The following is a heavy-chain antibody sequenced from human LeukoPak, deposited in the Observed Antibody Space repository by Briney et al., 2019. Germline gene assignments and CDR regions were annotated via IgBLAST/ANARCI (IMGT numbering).Heavy chain of an antibody. V-gene: IGHV3-13*01. CDR2: IGTGRDT. CDR1: GFTFSSYD. Sequence: GGSLRLSCAASGFTFSSYDMHWVRHTTGRGLEWVSAIGTGRDTYYLDSVKGRFTISREDAKNSLYLQMNSLRAGDTAMYYCAREIGPSPNGWDAFDIWGQGTMVTVSS. D-gene: IGHD6-19*01. CDR3: AREIGPSPNGWDAFDI. J-gene: IGHJ3*02.